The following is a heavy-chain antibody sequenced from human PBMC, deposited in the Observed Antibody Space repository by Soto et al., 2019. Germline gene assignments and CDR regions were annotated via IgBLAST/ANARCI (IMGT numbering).Heavy chain of an antibody. CDR2: IIPIFGTA. V-gene: IGHV1-69*13. CDR1: GGTFSSYA. CDR3: ARDDSNYYYGMDV. D-gene: IGHD4-4*01. Sequence: ASVKVSCKASGGTFSSYAISWVRQAPGQGLEWMGVIIPIFGTANYAQKFQGRVTITADESTSTAYMELSSLRSEETAVYYCARDDSNYYYGMDVWGQGTTVTVSS. J-gene: IGHJ6*02.